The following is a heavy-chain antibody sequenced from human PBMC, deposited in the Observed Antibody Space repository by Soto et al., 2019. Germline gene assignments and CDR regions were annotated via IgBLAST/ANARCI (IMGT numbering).Heavy chain of an antibody. Sequence: SETLSLTCTVSGGSISNYYWTWIRQPAGKGLEWIGRMYTSGSTNYNPSLKSRVTMSVDTSKNQFSLNLRSVTAADTAVYYCARDRLMATAGTARHYFGLDVWGQGTTVTVSS. D-gene: IGHD5-18*01. CDR2: MYTSGST. V-gene: IGHV4-4*07. CDR3: ARDRLMATAGTARHYFGLDV. CDR1: GGSISNYY. J-gene: IGHJ6*02.